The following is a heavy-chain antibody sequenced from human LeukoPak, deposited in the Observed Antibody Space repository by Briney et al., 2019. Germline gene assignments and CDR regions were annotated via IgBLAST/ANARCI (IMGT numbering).Heavy chain of an antibody. J-gene: IGHJ4*02. V-gene: IGHV2-70*16. D-gene: IGHD4-17*01. CDR3: AQTRRRGYGDPYYFDY. Sequence: SGPVLVKPTETLTLTCTFSGFSLSTSGMCVSWIRQPPGKALEWLARIDWDGDKFYNTSLKTRLTISKDTSKNLVVLTMTNLDPVDTGTYYCAQTRRRGYGDPYYFDYWGPGTLVTVSS. CDR1: GFSLSTSGMC. CDR2: IDWDGDK.